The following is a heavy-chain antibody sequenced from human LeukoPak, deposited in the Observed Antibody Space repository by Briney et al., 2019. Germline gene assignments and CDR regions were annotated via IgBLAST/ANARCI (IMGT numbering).Heavy chain of an antibody. CDR3: ARDGSGSSELLAEFYYYYYMDV. D-gene: IGHD1-26*01. CDR2: INPSGGST. V-gene: IGHV1-46*01. J-gene: IGHJ6*03. CDR1: GYTFTSYY. Sequence: ASVKVSCKASGYTFTSYYMHWMRQAPGQGLEWMGIINPSGGSTSYAQKFQGRVTMTRDMSTSTVYMELSSLRSEDTAVYYCARDGSGSSELLAEFYYYYYMDVWGKGTTVTVSS.